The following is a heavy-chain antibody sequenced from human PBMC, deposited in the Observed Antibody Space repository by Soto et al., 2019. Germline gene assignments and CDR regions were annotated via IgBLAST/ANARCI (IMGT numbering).Heavy chain of an antibody. D-gene: IGHD2-8*01. CDR3: ARDACSHGVCFSYGIDV. V-gene: IGHV3-30*04. CDR1: EFTFSYYA. CDR2: ISSDGSSQ. J-gene: IGHJ6*02. Sequence: QVQLVESGGGVVQPGRSLRLSCAASEFTFSYYAMHWVRQAPGKGLEWVAVISSDGSSQYADSVKGRFTISRDNSKDTIYLQMSSLRPEDTAHYYCARDACSHGVCFSYGIDVWGQGTTVTVSS.